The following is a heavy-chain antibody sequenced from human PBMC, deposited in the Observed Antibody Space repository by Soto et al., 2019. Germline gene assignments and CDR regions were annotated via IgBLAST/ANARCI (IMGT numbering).Heavy chain of an antibody. CDR1: GYGFTTYG. V-gene: IGHV1-18*01. CDR3: ARGRYGDY. J-gene: IGHJ4*02. D-gene: IGHD1-1*01. CDR2: ISAHNGNT. Sequence: QVHLVQSGAEVKKPGASVKVSCKGSGYGFTTYGITWVRQAPGQGLEWMAWISAHNGNTNYAQKLQGRVTVTRDTSTSTTYMELRSLRSDDSAVYYCARGRYGDYWGQGARVIVSS.